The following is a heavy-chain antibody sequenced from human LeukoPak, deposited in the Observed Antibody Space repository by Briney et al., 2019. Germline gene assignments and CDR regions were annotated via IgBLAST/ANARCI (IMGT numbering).Heavy chain of an antibody. V-gene: IGHV4-59*01. CDR1: GGSISSNY. CDR3: ARRGLLGFDP. Sequence: SETLSLTCTVSGGSISSNYWSWIRQPPGKGLEWIGYIYYSGSTNYNPSLKGRVTIPVDTSKNQFSLKLSSVTAADTAVYYCARRGLLGFDPWGQGTLVTVSS. J-gene: IGHJ5*02. D-gene: IGHD1-26*01. CDR2: IYYSGST.